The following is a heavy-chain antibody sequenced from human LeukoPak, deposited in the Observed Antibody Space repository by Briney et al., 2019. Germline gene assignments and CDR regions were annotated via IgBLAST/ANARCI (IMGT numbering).Heavy chain of an antibody. V-gene: IGHV1-2*02. D-gene: IGHD3-10*01. Sequence: ASVKVSCKASGHTFTSYDINWVRQATGQGLEWMGWINPNSGGTNYAQKFQGRVTMTRDTSISTAYMELSRLRSDDTAVYYCARDFSLLLYAFDIWGQGTMVTVSS. CDR3: ARDFSLLLYAFDI. CDR1: GHTFTSYD. CDR2: INPNSGGT. J-gene: IGHJ3*02.